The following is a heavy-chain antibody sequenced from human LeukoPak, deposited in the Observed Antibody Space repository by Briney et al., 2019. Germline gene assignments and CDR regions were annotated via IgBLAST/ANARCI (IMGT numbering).Heavy chain of an antibody. D-gene: IGHD3-9*01. CDR2: LNQIGGEK. CDR1: RFTLSTYW. CDR3: VRDWKPSILTLEF. V-gene: IGHV3-7*01. Sequence: GGSLRLSCAASRFTLSTYWMSWVRQAPGKGLEWVANLNQIGGEKHYVDSVKGRFTISRDNAKNSLYLHMNSLRAEDTAVYYRVRDWKPSILTLEFRGQGTLVIVSS. J-gene: IGHJ4*02.